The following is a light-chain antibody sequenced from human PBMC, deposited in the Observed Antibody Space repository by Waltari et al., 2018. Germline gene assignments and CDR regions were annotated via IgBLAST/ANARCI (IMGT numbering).Light chain of an antibody. V-gene: IGKV3D-15*01. CDR2: GAS. CDR3: QQYYEWPLT. Sequence: EIVMTQSPATLSVSPGERATLSGRASQSVSSTLAWYQQKPGQPPSLPIYGASTRATATPARFSGSGSGTEFTLAISSLQSEDFAVYYCQQYYEWPLTFGGGTKVEIK. J-gene: IGKJ4*01. CDR1: QSVSST.